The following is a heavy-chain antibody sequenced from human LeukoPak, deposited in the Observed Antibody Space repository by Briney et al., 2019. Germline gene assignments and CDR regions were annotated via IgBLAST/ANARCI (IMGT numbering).Heavy chain of an antibody. CDR1: GFTFSSYS. J-gene: IGHJ4*02. D-gene: IGHD2-21*02. V-gene: IGHV3-21*01. CDR2: ISSGRTYI. CDR3: ARDDSWAFDY. Sequence: GGSLRLSCAGSGFTFSSYSMNWVRQAPGKGLEWVSSISSGRTYIYYADSVKGRFTISRDNAQNSLYLQMNSLRAEDTAVYYCARDDSWAFDYWGQGTLVTVSS.